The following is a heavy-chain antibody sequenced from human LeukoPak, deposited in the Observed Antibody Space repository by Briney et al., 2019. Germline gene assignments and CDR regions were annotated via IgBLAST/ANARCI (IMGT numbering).Heavy chain of an antibody. CDR3: ASVYDSSGYGAFDI. D-gene: IGHD3-22*01. CDR1: GFTFSSYW. J-gene: IGHJ3*02. Sequence: GGSLRLSCAASGFTFSSYWMSWVRQAPGKGLEWVANIKQDGSEKYYVDSVKGRFTISRDNAKNSLYLQMNSLRAEDTAVYYCASVYDSSGYGAFDIWGQGTMVTVSS. CDR2: IKQDGSEK. V-gene: IGHV3-7*01.